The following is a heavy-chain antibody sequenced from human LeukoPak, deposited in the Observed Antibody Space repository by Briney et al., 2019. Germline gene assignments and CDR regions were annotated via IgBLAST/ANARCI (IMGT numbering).Heavy chain of an antibody. CDR1: GFTVSSNY. J-gene: IGHJ6*03. Sequence: GGSLRLSCAASGFTVSSNYMSWVRQAPGRGLEWVSVIYSGGSTYYADSVKGRFTISRDNSKNTLYLQMNSLRAEDTAVYYCARVDTAMALRGYYYYYYMDVWGKGTTVTVSS. CDR3: ARVDTAMALRGYYYYYYMDV. D-gene: IGHD5-18*01. V-gene: IGHV3-53*01. CDR2: IYSGGST.